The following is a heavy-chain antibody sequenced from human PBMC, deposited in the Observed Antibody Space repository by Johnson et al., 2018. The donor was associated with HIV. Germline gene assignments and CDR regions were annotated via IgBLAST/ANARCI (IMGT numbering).Heavy chain of an antibody. CDR1: GFTFRSYG. CDR3: SRDGEMATIYYAFDI. D-gene: IGHD5-24*01. CDR2: IRYDGSDK. V-gene: IGHV3-30*02. J-gene: IGHJ3*02. Sequence: QVQLVESGGGVVQPGGSLRLSCAASGFTFRSYGMHWVRQAPGKGLEWVAFIRYDGSDKYYADSVKGRFPISRDDSKSIAYLQMNSLKTEDTAVYYCSRDGEMATIYYAFDIWGQGTMVTVSA.